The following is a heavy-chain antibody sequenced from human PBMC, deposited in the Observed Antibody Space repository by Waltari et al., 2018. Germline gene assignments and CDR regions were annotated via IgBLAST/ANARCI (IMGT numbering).Heavy chain of an antibody. V-gene: IGHV1-2*06. CDR1: GYTFTGYY. D-gene: IGHD2-15*01. J-gene: IGHJ6*02. CDR3: ARATIVVVPYGMDV. CDR2: FNPNSGGT. Sequence: QVQLVQSGAEVKKPGASVKVSCKASGYTFTGYYMHWVRQAPGQGLEWMGRFNPNSGGTNYAQKFQGRVTITTDESTSTAYMELSSLRSEDTAVYYCARATIVVVPYGMDVWGQGTTVTVSS.